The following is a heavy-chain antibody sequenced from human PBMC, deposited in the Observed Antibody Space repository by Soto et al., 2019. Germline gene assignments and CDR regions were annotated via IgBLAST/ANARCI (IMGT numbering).Heavy chain of an antibody. J-gene: IGHJ3*02. V-gene: IGHV1-69*01. Sequence: QVQLVQSGAEVKKPGSSVKVSCKASGGTFSSYAISWVRQAPGQGLEWMGGIIPIFGTGNYAQKFQGRVTINADESTSTAYMELSSLRSEDTAVYYCALRFPPEAYDAFDIWGQGTMVTVSS. CDR3: ALRFPPEAYDAFDI. D-gene: IGHD3-3*01. CDR2: IIPIFGTG. CDR1: GGTFSSYA.